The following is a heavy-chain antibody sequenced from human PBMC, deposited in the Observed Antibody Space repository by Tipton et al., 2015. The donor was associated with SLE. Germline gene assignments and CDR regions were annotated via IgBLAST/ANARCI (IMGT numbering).Heavy chain of an antibody. Sequence: TLSLTCTVSGGSISSYYWSWIRQPPGKGLEWIGYIYYSGSTNYNPSLKSRVTISVDTSKNQFSLKRSSVTAADTAVYYCARVGGGGTIDYWGQGTLVTVSS. J-gene: IGHJ4*02. CDR3: ARVGGGGTIDY. V-gene: IGHV4-59*01. CDR2: IYYSGST. D-gene: IGHD2-15*01. CDR1: GGSISSYY.